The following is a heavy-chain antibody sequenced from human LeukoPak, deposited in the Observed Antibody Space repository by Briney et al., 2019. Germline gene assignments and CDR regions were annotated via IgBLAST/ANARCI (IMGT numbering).Heavy chain of an antibody. CDR3: AKLIAVIAGAIDY. CDR1: GFTFSNYA. Sequence: GGSLRLSCAASGFTFSNYAMSWVRQAPGKGLEWVSSISPSGGTAYYADAVKGRFTMSRDNSKKTVYVEMSSLRADDTAVYYCAKLIAVIAGAIDYWGQGTLVTVSS. V-gene: IGHV3-23*01. D-gene: IGHD2-2*01. J-gene: IGHJ4*02. CDR2: ISPSGGTA.